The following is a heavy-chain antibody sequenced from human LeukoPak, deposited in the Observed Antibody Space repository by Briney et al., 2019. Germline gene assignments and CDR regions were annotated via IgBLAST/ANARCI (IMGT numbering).Heavy chain of an antibody. CDR2: IYYSGST. V-gene: IGHV4-59*01. D-gene: IGHD6-19*01. Sequence: SETLSLTCTVSGGSISSYYWSWIRQPPGKGLEWIGCIYYSGSTNYNPSLKSRVTISVDTSKNQFSLKLSSVTAADTAVYYCAREGVAGKDYFDYWGQGTLVTVSS. J-gene: IGHJ4*02. CDR1: GGSISSYY. CDR3: AREGVAGKDYFDY.